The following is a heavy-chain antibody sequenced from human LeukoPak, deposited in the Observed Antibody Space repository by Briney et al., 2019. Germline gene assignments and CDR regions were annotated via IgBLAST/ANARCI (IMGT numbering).Heavy chain of an antibody. V-gene: IGHV3-7*01. J-gene: IGHJ4*02. CDR3: AGGSGWLIDD. Sequence: ETLSLTCTVSGGSISSSSYYWGWIRQPPGKGLEWVANIEQDGSEKNYVDSVKGRFTISRDNAENALYLQMNTLRPEDTAVYYCAGGSGWLIDDWGQGTLVTVSS. CDR2: IEQDGSEK. CDR1: GGSISSSSYY. D-gene: IGHD6-19*01.